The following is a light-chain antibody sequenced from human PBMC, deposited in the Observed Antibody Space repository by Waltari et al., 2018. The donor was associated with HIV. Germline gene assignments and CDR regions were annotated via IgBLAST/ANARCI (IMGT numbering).Light chain of an antibody. CDR3: LTYVSKTSTWQ. Sequence: QSALTQPASVSGTPGQSVTITCTASAIDIGNYNLLSWFQQHPGKAPNLLIYDVSKRPSGVSSRFSGSKSGYFASLTISGLLTEDESSYYCLTYVSKTSTWQFGGGTYLTV. CDR2: DVS. V-gene: IGLV2-23*02. J-gene: IGLJ3*02. CDR1: AIDIGNYNL.